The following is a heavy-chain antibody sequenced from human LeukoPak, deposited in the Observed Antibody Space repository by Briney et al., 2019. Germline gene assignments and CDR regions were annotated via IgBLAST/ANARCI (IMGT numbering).Heavy chain of an antibody. Sequence: SETLSLTCAVYGGSFSGYYWSWIRQPPGKGLEWIGEINHSGSTNYNPSLKSRVTISVDTSKNQFPLRLSSVTAADTAVYYCARALVRGVSRYYYYGMDVWGQGTTVTVSS. D-gene: IGHD3-10*01. CDR3: ARALVRGVSRYYYYGMDV. V-gene: IGHV4-34*01. CDR2: INHSGST. CDR1: GGSFSGYY. J-gene: IGHJ6*02.